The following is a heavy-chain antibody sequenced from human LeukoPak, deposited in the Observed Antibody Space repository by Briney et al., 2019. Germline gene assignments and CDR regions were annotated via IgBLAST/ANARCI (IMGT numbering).Heavy chain of an antibody. D-gene: IGHD2-15*01. V-gene: IGHV4-39*01. J-gene: IGHJ4*02. CDR2: IYYSGST. CDR3: ARHYGYCFGPSCLKPLDC. Sequence: SETLSLTCTVSGGSISSSSYYWGWIRQPPGKGLEWIGSIYYSGSTYYNPSLKSRVTISVDTSKNQFSLNLRSVTAADTAVYYCARHYGYCFGPSCLKPLDCWGQGTLVTVSS. CDR1: GGSISSSSYY.